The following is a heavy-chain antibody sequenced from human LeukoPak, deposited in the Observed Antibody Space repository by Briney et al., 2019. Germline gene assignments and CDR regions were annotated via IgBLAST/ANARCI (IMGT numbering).Heavy chain of an antibody. CDR1: GYTFTGYY. V-gene: IGHV1-2*02. Sequence: ASVKVSCKASGYTFTGYYMHWVRQAPGQGLEWMGWINPNSGGTNYAQKFQGRVTMTRDTSISTAYMELSRLRSDDTAVYYCAVWFGEFLYYFDYWGRGTLVTVSS. D-gene: IGHD3-10*01. CDR2: INPNSGGT. J-gene: IGHJ4*02. CDR3: AVWFGEFLYYFDY.